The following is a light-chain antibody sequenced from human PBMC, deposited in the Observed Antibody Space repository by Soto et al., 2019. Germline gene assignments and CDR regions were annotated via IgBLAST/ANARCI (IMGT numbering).Light chain of an antibody. CDR1: QSVSSIY. CDR2: GAS. V-gene: IGKV3-20*01. Sequence: EIVLTQSPGTLSLSPGERATLSCRASQSVSSIYLAWYQHKPGQAPRLLIYGASSRATGIPDRFSGSGSGTDFTLTISRLEPEDFAVYYCQQHGSSSLTFGRGTTVEIK. CDR3: QQHGSSSLT. J-gene: IGKJ1*01.